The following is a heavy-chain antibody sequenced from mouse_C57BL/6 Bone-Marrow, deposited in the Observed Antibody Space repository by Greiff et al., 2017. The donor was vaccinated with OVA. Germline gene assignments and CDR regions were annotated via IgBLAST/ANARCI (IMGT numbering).Heavy chain of an antibody. CDR3: ASAVFAY. CDR1: GYTFTSYW. CDR2: IDPSDSYT. Sequence: VQLQESGAELVKPGASVKLSCKASGYTFTSYWMQWVKQRPGQGLEWIGEIDPSDSYTNYNQKFKGKATLTVDTSSSTAYMQLNSLTSEDSAVYYCASAVFAYWGQGTLVTGSA. V-gene: IGHV1-50*01. J-gene: IGHJ3*01.